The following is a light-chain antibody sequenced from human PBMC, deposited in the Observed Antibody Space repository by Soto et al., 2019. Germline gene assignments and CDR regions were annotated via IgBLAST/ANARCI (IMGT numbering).Light chain of an antibody. CDR2: DAS. CDR1: QGLSNN. Sequence: MVMTQSPATLSVSPGERAALSCRASQGLSNNLAWYQRRPGQAPRLLIYDASTRATGVPARFSGSGSGTDFTLTISSLQSEDFAVYYCQQYSNWPSFGQGTKVDIK. V-gene: IGKV3-15*01. CDR3: QQYSNWPS. J-gene: IGKJ1*01.